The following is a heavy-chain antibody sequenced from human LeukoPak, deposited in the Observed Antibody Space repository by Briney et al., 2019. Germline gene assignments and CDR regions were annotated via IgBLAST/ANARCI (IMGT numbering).Heavy chain of an antibody. D-gene: IGHD3-3*01. V-gene: IGHV3-64*01. CDR3: ARGGVTIFGVVPDV. CDR1: GFTFSNYA. Sequence: HPGGSLRLSCAASGFTFSNYAMHWVRQAPGKGLEYVSAVSTNGGATHYANSVKGRFTISRDNSKNMLWLQMGSLRAEDMAVYYCARGGVTIFGVVPDVWGQGTTVTVSS. J-gene: IGHJ6*02. CDR2: VSTNGGAT.